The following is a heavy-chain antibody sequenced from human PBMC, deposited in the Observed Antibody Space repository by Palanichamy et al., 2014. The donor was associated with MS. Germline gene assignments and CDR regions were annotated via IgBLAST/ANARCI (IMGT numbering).Heavy chain of an antibody. CDR3: AGGLGWSIDH. CDR1: GSSLNRYW. CDR2: IKQDGSQT. V-gene: IGHV3-7*03. J-gene: IGHJ4*02. Sequence: EVQLVESGGGLVQPGETLRLSCAMSGSSLNRYWMNWVRHAPGKGLEWVAIIKQDGSQTYYVDSVKGRFTISRDNAKNSAYLQMNSLRAEDTAVYYCAGGLGWSIDHWGRGTLVTVSS. D-gene: IGHD4-23*01.